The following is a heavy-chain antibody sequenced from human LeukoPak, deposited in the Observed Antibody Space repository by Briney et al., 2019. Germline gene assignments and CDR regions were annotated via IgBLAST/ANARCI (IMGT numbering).Heavy chain of an antibody. CDR2: ISTSGDKT. CDR3: ARERSSWVY. CDR1: GFTFSSYV. J-gene: IGHJ4*02. V-gene: IGHV3-23*01. D-gene: IGHD6-13*01. Sequence: GGSLRLSCAGSGFTFSSYVVGWVRQAPGKGLEWLSVISTSGDKTFYADSVKGRFTISRDNSKNTLYLQMNSLRAEDTAVYYCARERSSWVYLGQGTLVTVSS.